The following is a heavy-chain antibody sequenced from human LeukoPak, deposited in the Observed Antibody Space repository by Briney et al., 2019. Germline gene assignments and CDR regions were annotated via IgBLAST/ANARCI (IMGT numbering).Heavy chain of an antibody. CDR2: IYYSGST. CDR3: ARAGSPGGFDY. Sequence: SWVRQPPGKGLEWIGYIYYSGSTYYNPSLKSRVTISVDTSKNQFSLKLSSVTAADTAVYYCARAGSPGGFDYWGQGTLVTVSS. V-gene: IGHV4-30-4*08. D-gene: IGHD1-26*01. J-gene: IGHJ4*02.